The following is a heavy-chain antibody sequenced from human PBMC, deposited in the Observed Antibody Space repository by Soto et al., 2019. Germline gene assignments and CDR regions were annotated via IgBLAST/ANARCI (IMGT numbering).Heavy chain of an antibody. D-gene: IGHD5-18*01. CDR1: RFTVSSNY. CDR3: AIETYSYGPLFGYYYGMDV. V-gene: IGHV3-53*01. CDR2: IYSGGST. J-gene: IGHJ6*02. Sequence: GGSLRRSCAASRFTVSSNYMSWVRQAPGKGLEWVSVIYSGGSTYYADSVKGRFTISRDNSKNTLYLQMNSLRAEDTAVYYCAIETYSYGPLFGYYYGMDVWGQGTTVTVSS.